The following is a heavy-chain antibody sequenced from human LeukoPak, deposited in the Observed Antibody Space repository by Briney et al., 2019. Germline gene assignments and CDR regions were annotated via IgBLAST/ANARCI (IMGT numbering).Heavy chain of an antibody. CDR3: ARRRGDYGFDY. CDR1: GFTFSSYG. D-gene: IGHD4-17*01. V-gene: IGHV3-23*01. CDR2: ISGSGGST. J-gene: IGHJ4*02. Sequence: GGTLRLSCAASGFTFSSYGMSWVRQAPGKGLEWVSAISGSGGSTYYADSVKGRFTISRDNSKNTLYLQMNSLRAEDTAVYYCARRRGDYGFDYWGQGTLVTVSS.